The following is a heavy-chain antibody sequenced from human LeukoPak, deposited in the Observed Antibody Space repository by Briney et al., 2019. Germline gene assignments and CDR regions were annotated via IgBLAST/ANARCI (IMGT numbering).Heavy chain of an antibody. D-gene: IGHD1-7*01. CDR3: VRGVGVSRFNYLDP. J-gene: IGHJ5*02. V-gene: IGHV3-33*01. CDR1: GFTFSSFD. CDR2: IWYDASNK. Sequence: PGGSLRLSCAASGFTFSSFDMHWVRQAPGKGLEWVAVIWYDASNKYYVDSVKGRFTISRDNSKNTLYLQMNSLRDDDTAVYYCVRGVGVSRFNYLDPWGQGTLVIVSS.